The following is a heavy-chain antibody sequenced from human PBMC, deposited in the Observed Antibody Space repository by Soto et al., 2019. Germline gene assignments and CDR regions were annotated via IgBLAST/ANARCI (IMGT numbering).Heavy chain of an antibody. J-gene: IGHJ6*02. CDR3: ARRYQDCGGDCHREGGMDV. V-gene: IGHV3-33*01. CDR1: GFTFSSYG. D-gene: IGHD2-21*02. CDR2: IWYDGSNK. Sequence: SLRLSCAASGFTFSSYGMHWVRQAPGKGLEWVAVIWYDGSNKYYADSVKGRFTISRDNSKNTLYLQMNSLRAEDTAVYYCARRYQDCGGDCHREGGMDVWGQGTTVTVSS.